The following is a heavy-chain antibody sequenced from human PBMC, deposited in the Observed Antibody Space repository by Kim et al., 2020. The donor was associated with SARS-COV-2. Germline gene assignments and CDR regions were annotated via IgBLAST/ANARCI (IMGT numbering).Heavy chain of an antibody. Sequence: GSTYYADSVKGRFTISRDNSKNMLFLQMNSLRDEDTAIYYCVKGAVPADYWGQGTLVTVSS. CDR2: GST. D-gene: IGHD6-19*01. V-gene: IGHV3-23*01. CDR3: VKGAVPADY. J-gene: IGHJ4*02.